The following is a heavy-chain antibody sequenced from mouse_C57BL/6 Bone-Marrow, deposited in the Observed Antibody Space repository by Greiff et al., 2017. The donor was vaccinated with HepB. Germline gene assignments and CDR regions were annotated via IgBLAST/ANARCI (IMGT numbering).Heavy chain of an antibody. CDR1: GYSITSGYY. J-gene: IGHJ1*03. CDR3: ARGGYDYDRYFDV. D-gene: IGHD2-4*01. V-gene: IGHV3-6*01. CDR2: ISYDGSN. Sequence: VQLQQSGPGLVKPSQSLSLTCSVTGYSITSGYYWNWIRQFPGNKLEWMGYISYDGSNNYNPSLKNRITITLDTSKNQFFLKLNSVTTEDTATYYCARGGYDYDRYFDVWGTGTTVTVSS.